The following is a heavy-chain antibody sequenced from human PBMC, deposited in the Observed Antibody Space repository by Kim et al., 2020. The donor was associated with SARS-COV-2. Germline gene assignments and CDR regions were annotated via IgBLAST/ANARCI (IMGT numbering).Heavy chain of an antibody. Sequence: SETLSLTCTVSGGSISSYYWSWIRQPPGKGLEWIGYIYYSGSTNYNPSLKSRVTISVDTSKNQFSLKLSSVTAADTAVYYCARDLVGSGYWFDPWGQGTLVTVSS. CDR3: ARDLVGSGYWFDP. CDR2: IYYSGST. CDR1: GGSISSYY. V-gene: IGHV4-59*13. D-gene: IGHD6-19*01. J-gene: IGHJ5*02.